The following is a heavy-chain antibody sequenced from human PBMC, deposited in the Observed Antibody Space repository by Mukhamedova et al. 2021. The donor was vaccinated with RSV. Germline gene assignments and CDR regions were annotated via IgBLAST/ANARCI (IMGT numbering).Heavy chain of an antibody. Sequence: SSYAMHWVRQAPGKGLEWVAVISYDGSNKYYADSVKGRFTISRDNSKNTLYLQMNSLRAEDTAVYYCARGERYSGYDKPSFDYWG. V-gene: IGHV3-30*04. J-gene: IGHJ4*01. CDR1: SSYA. D-gene: IGHD5-12*01. CDR2: ISYDGSNK. CDR3: ARGERYSGYDKPSFDY.